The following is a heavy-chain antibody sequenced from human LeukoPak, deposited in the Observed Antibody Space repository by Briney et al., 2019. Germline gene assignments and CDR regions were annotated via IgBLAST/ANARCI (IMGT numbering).Heavy chain of an antibody. CDR1: GFTFSSYA. Sequence: TGGSLRLSCAASGFTFSSYAMSWVRQAPGKGLEWVSAISGSGGSTYYADSVKGRFTISRDKSKNTLYLQMNSLRAEDTAVYYCAKDHTIFGVVTHDYWGQGTLVTVSS. V-gene: IGHV3-23*01. CDR2: ISGSGGST. CDR3: AKDHTIFGVVTHDY. J-gene: IGHJ4*02. D-gene: IGHD3-3*01.